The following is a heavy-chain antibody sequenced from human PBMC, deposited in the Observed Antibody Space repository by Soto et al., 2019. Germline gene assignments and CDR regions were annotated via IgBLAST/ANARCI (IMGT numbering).Heavy chain of an antibody. D-gene: IGHD6-19*01. J-gene: IGHJ4*02. V-gene: IGHV3-66*01. CDR1: GGSISSYY. CDR2: IYYSGST. Sequence: PSETLSLTCTVSGGSISSYYWSWIRQPPGKGLEWIGYIYYSGSTYYADSVKGRFTISRDNSKNTLYLQMNSLRAEDTAVYYCARSEQWLFIDYWGQGTLVTVSS. CDR3: ARSEQWLFIDY.